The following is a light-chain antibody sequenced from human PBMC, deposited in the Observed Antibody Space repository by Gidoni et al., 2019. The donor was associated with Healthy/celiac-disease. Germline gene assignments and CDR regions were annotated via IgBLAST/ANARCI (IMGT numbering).Light chain of an antibody. CDR1: KLGDKY. V-gene: IGLV3-1*01. CDR3: QAWDSRM. CDR2: QDS. Sequence: SYELTQPPSVSVSPGQTASITCSGDKLGDKYACLYQQKPGQSPVLLIYQDSKRPSGIPERFSGSNSGNTATLTISGTQAMDEADYYCQAWDSRMFGGGTKLTVL. J-gene: IGLJ3*02.